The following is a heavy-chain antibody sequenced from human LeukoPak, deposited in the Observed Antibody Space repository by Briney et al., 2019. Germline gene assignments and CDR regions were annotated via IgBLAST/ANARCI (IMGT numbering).Heavy chain of an antibody. Sequence: SETLSLTCTVSGGSISSSSSYWAWLRQPPGKGLEWIVSIYYSGSTYFNPSLKSRVTISIDTSKNQFSLKLSSVTAADTAVYYCVRNCGGNTMKAFDIWGLGTMVTVSS. CDR2: IYYSGST. CDR1: GGSISSSSSY. D-gene: IGHD4-23*01. J-gene: IGHJ3*02. V-gene: IGHV4-39*07. CDR3: VRNCGGNTMKAFDI.